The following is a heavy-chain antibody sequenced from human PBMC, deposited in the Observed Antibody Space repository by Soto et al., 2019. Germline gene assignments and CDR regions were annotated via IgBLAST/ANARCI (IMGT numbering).Heavy chain of an antibody. CDR1: GFTFSSYA. D-gene: IGHD1-1*01. Sequence: GGSLRLSFAASGFTFSSYAMSWVRQAPVRGLEWVSGISGNGATTFYADSVKGRFTISRDNSKNTLHLHMNSLRPEDTAMYYCVERLWRGLDYWGRRTLVAV. V-gene: IGHV3-23*01. CDR3: VERLWRGLDY. CDR2: ISGNGATT. J-gene: IGHJ4*02.